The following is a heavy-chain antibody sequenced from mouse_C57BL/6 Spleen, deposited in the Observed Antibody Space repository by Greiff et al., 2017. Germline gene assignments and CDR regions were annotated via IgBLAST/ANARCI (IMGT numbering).Heavy chain of an antibody. Sequence: EVKLMESEGGLVQPGSSMKLSCTASGFTFSDYYMAWVRQVPEKGLEWVANINYDGSSTYYLDSLKSRFIISRDNAKNILYLQMSSLKSEDTATYYCARERYYGSPYFDYWGQGTTLTVSS. CDR2: INYDGSST. CDR1: GFTFSDYY. V-gene: IGHV5-16*01. D-gene: IGHD1-1*01. J-gene: IGHJ2*01. CDR3: ARERYYGSPYFDY.